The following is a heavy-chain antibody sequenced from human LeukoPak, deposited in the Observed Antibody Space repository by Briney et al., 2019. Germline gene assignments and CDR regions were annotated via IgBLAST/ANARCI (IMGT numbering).Heavy chain of an antibody. J-gene: IGHJ4*02. CDR3: AATYYDILTGYSPYYFDY. CDR1: GGSISSYY. CDR2: IYYSGST. Sequence: SETLSLTCTVSGGSISSYYWSWIRQPLGKGLEWIGYIYYSGSTNYNPSLKSRVTISVDTSKNQFSLKLSSATAADTAVYYCAATYYDILTGYSPYYFDYWGQGTLVTVSS. V-gene: IGHV4-59*01. D-gene: IGHD3-9*01.